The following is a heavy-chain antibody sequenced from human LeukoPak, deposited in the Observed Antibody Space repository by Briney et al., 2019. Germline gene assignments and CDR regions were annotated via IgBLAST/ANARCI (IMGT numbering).Heavy chain of an antibody. D-gene: IGHD3-22*01. CDR2: ILFDGDMK. Sequence: GGSLRLSCAASGFTFSGSAMHWVRQAPGKGLEWVGVILFDGDMKYYADSVKGRFTISRDNSQSTLYLQMNSLTIEDTAVYYCARDPRGPTGYDSSRRDTFEYWGQGTLVTVSS. J-gene: IGHJ4*02. V-gene: IGHV3-30*03. CDR3: ARDPRGPTGYDSSRRDTFEY. CDR1: GFTFSGSA.